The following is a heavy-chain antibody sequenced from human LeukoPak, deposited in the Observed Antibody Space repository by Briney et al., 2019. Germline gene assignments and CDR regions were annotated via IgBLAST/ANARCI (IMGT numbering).Heavy chain of an antibody. CDR3: ANSYTVTTSPFDY. CDR2: ISPSGDIT. J-gene: IGHJ4*02. CDR1: GFTFRNHG. D-gene: IGHD4-17*01. V-gene: IGHV3-23*01. Sequence: GGSLRLSCAASGFTFRNHGMDWVRQAPGKGLEWVSGISPSGDITYYADSVKGRFTISRDNSKNTLYLEVISLTAEDTAVYFCANSYTVTTSPFDYWGQGTLVSVSS.